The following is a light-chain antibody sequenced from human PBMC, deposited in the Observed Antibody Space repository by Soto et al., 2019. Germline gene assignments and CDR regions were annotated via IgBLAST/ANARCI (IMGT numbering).Light chain of an antibody. CDR2: DAS. J-gene: IGKJ1*01. V-gene: IGKV3D-15*01. CDR3: QQYNNWPRT. CDR1: QSVSSSY. Sequence: EIVMTQSPATLSVSPGERATLSCRASQSVSSSYLTWYQQKPGQAPRLLIYDASERASGIPARFSGSGSGTDFTLTISSLEPEDFAVYYCQQYNNWPRTFGQGTKVDI.